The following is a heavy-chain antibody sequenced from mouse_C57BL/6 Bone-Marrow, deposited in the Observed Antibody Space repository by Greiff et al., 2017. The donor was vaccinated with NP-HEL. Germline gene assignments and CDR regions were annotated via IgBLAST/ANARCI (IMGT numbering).Heavy chain of an antibody. V-gene: IGHV1-64*01. CDR2: IHPTSGST. J-gene: IGHJ1*03. CDR3: ARQYYGSSYGYFDV. D-gene: IGHD1-1*01. CDR1: GYTFTSYW. Sequence: VQLQQPGAELVKPGASVKLSCKASGYTFTSYWMHWVKQRPGQGLEWIGMIHPTSGSTNYNEKFKSKATLTVDKSSSTAYMQLSSLTSEDSAVYYGARQYYGSSYGYFDVWGTGTTVTVSS.